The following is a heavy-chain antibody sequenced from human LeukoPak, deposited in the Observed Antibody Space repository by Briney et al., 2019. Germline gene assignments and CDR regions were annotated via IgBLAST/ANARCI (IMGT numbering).Heavy chain of an antibody. J-gene: IGHJ6*02. CDR2: MNPNSGNT. Sequence: GASLKVSCKTSGYSFSTFDIDWVRQATGQGLEWMGWMNPNSGNTNYEQKFQGRLTMTRGTSISTAYMELSSLRSEDTAVYYCARGGILVQGVTILYGMDVWGQGTTVTVSS. D-gene: IGHD3-10*01. CDR1: GYSFSTFD. V-gene: IGHV1-8*01. CDR3: ARGGILVQGVTILYGMDV.